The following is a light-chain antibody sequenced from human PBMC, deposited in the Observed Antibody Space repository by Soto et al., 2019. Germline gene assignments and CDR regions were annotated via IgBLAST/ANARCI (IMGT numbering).Light chain of an antibody. J-gene: IGKJ4*01. CDR1: QSISSW. CDR3: QQYNSYSLT. CDR2: KAS. Sequence: DIQMTQSPSSLSASVGDRVTVTCRASQSISSWLAWYQQKPGKAPKLLIYKASILESGVPSRFSGSGSGTEFTLTISSLKPDEFATYYCQQYNSYSLTFGGGTKVEIK. V-gene: IGKV1-5*03.